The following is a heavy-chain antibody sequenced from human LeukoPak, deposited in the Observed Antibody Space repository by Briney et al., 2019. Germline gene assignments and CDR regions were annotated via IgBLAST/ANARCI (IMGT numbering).Heavy chain of an antibody. CDR1: GVTLSTYA. J-gene: IGHJ4*02. Sequence: PAGGSLRLSCAASGVTLSTYAMSWARQAPGKGLEWVSVISSGGSRYYADSVKGRFTVSRDNSKNTLYLQMNSLRAEDTAMYYCARDRGDDYGDYSHFDYWGQGTLVTVSS. D-gene: IGHD4-17*01. CDR2: ISSGGSR. V-gene: IGHV3-53*01. CDR3: ARDRGDDYGDYSHFDY.